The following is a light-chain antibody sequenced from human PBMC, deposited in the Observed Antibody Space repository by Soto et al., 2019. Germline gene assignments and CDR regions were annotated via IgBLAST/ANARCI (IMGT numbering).Light chain of an antibody. J-gene: IGKJ4*01. Sequence: EVVMKQSPATLSLSPGDRAALSCNASRSVRKNLFWYLQKPGQAPRPIIYDATTRATGIPVRFSGSGSGTEFTLTISSLQSEDVGVYYCQQYDNWPPKTFGGGTKVDIK. V-gene: IGKV3-15*01. CDR1: RSVRKN. CDR2: DAT. CDR3: QQYDNWPPKT.